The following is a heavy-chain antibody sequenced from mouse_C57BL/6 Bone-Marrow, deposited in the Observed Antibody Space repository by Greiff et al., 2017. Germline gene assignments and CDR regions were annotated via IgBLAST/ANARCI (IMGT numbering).Heavy chain of an antibody. V-gene: IGHV5-4*01. CDR2: ISDGGSYT. CDR1: GFTFSSYA. J-gene: IGHJ2*01. CDR3: ARIYDGYYVGYFDY. Sequence: EVQGVESGGGLVKPGGSLKLSCAASGFTFSSYAMSWVRQTPEKRLEWVATISDGGSYTYYPDNVKGRFTISRDNAKNNLYLQMSHLKSEDTAMYYCARIYDGYYVGYFDYWGQGTTLTVSS. D-gene: IGHD2-3*01.